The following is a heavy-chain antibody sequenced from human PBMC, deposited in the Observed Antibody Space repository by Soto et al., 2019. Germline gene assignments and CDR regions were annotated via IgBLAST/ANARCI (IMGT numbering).Heavy chain of an antibody. CDR2: IWYDGSNK. V-gene: IGHV3-33*01. CDR3: ARDYSSGWYGAVY. D-gene: IGHD6-19*01. CDR1: GFTFSNYA. Sequence: QVQLVESGGGVVQLGRSLRLSCAASGFTFSNYAMHWVRQAPGKGLEWVAVIWYDGSNKYYADSEKGRFTISRDNSKNTLYLQMNSLRAEDTAVYYCARDYSSGWYGAVYWGQGTLVTVSS. J-gene: IGHJ4*02.